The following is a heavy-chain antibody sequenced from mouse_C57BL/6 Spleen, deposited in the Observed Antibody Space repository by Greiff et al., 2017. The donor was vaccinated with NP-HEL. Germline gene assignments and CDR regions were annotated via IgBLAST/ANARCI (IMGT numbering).Heavy chain of an antibody. CDR2: ISSGSSTI. D-gene: IGHD1-1*01. CDR1: GFTFSDYG. CDR3: ARGGGHYYGSSGWYFDV. J-gene: IGHJ1*03. Sequence: EVMLVESGGGLVKPGGSLKLSCAASGFTFSDYGMHWVRQAPEKGLEWVAYISSGSSTIYYADTVKGRFTISRDNAKNTLFLQMTSLRSEDTAMYYCARGGGHYYGSSGWYFDVWGTGTTVTVSS. V-gene: IGHV5-17*01.